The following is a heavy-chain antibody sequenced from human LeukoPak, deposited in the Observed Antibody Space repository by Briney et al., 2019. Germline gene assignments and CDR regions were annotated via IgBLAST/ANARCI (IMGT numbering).Heavy chain of an antibody. D-gene: IGHD1-26*01. CDR2: IYTSGST. CDR1: GGSISSGSYY. CDR3: ARDFSGSSYFDF. V-gene: IGHV4-61*02. Sequence: SETLSLTCTVSGGSISSGSYYWSWIRQPAGKGLEWIGRIYTSGSTNYNPSLKSRVTISVDTSKNQFSLKLSSVTAADTAVYYCARDFSGSSYFDFWGQGSLVTVSS. J-gene: IGHJ4*02.